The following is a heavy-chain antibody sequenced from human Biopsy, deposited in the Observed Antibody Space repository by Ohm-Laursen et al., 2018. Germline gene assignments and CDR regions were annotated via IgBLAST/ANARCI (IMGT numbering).Heavy chain of an antibody. J-gene: IGHJ2*01. CDR1: GYTFTAFS. V-gene: IGHV1-2*02. CDR3: ARGRRHCSGTCSRWYFDL. CDR2: INPKSGDT. Sequence: SVKVSCKPSGYTFTAFSVHWLRQAPGQGLEWMGWINPKSGDTDYPQNFQGRVSMTRDTSISTAYMDLSRLRSDDTAVYYCARGRRHCSGTCSRWYFDLWGRGTLVTASS. D-gene: IGHD2-2*01.